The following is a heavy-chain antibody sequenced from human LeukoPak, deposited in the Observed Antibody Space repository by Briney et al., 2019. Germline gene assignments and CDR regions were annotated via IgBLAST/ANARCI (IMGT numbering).Heavy chain of an antibody. CDR2: IRYDGSNK. J-gene: IGHJ4*02. D-gene: IGHD3/OR15-3a*01. Sequence: GGSLRLSCAASGFTFSSYGMRWVRQAPGKGLEWVAFIRYDGSNKYYADSVKGRFTISRDNSKNTLYLQMNSLRAEDTAVYYCANTPWNTETALACCGQGTLVTVSS. V-gene: IGHV3-30*02. CDR1: GFTFSSYG. CDR3: ANTPWNTETALAC.